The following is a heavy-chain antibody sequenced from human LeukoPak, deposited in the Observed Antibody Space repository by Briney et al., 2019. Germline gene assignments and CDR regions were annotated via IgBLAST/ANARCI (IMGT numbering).Heavy chain of an antibody. V-gene: IGHV3-23*01. J-gene: IGHJ4*02. CDR1: GFTFNNYA. CDR2: ISGSGGST. D-gene: IGHD3-22*01. Sequence: TGGSLRLSCAASGFTFNNYAMSWVRQAPGKGLEWVSAISGSGGSTYYVDSVKGRFTISRDNSKNTLYLQMNSLRAEDTALYYCAKDGPGYYDSSGYLDYWGQGTLVTVSS. CDR3: AKDGPGYYDSSGYLDY.